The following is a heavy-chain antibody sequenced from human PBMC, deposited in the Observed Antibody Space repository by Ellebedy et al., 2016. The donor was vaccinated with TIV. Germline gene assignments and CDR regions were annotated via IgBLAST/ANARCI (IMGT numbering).Heavy chain of an antibody. D-gene: IGHD6-13*01. CDR1: GDSISDSRYY. J-gene: IGHJ6*02. V-gene: IGHV4-39*02. CDR2: VDSSETP. CDR3: SRLGPFFYAMDV. Sequence: SETLSLTCSVSGDSISDSRYYWAWIRQSPGKGLEWSGNVDSSETPYYNPSLKSRVTISIDTAKNLFSLKMTPVTATDTAVYYCSRLGPFFYAMDVWGPGTTVTVSS.